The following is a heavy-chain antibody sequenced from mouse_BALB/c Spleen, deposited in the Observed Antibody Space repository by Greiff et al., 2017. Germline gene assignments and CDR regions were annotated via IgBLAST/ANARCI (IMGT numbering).Heavy chain of an antibody. V-gene: IGHV5-6*01. J-gene: IGHJ4*01. CDR1: GFTFSSYG. D-gene: IGHD3-3*01. CDR3: ARRTGRYYAMDY. Sequence: EVQLVESGGDLVKPGGSLKLSCAASGFTFSSYGMSWVRQTPDKRLEWVATISSGGSYTYYPDSVKGRFTISRDNAKNTLYLQMSSLKSEDTAMYYCARRTGRYYAMDYWGQGTSVTVSS. CDR2: ISSGGSYT.